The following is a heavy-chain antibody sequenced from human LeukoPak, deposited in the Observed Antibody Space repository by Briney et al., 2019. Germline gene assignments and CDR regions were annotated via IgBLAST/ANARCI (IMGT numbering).Heavy chain of an antibody. CDR2: IKRDESET. V-gene: IGHV3-7*01. J-gene: IGHJ4*02. D-gene: IGHD2/OR15-2a*01. Sequence: QPGGSLRLSCSASGFTFNTYGMNWVRQAPGKGLEWVANIKRDESETYYVDSVKGRFTISRDNAKNSLSLQMNSLRAEDTAVYYCARGGGNFDYWGQGTLVTVSS. CDR3: ARGGGNFDY. CDR1: GFTFNTYG.